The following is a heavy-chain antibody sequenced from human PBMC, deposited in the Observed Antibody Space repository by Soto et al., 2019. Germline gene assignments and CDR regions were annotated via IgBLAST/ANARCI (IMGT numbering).Heavy chain of an antibody. D-gene: IGHD3-10*01. CDR3: ARVLYYGSGSYSPYAMDV. J-gene: IGHJ6*02. CDR1: GGSLKGYG. CDR2: VSPLFGAA. V-gene: IGHV1-69*01. Sequence: QVQLVQSGAEVRKPGSSVKVSCKASGGSLKGYGIGWVRQAPGQGLEWMGGVSPLFGAANYAQKFQARVTIIADASTSTVNMELSSVTSEETTLDYCARVLYYGSGSYSPYAMDVWGQGTLVTVSS.